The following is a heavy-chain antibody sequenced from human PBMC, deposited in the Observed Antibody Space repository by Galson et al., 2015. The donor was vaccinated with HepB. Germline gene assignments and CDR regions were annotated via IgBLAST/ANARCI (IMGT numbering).Heavy chain of an antibody. J-gene: IGHJ6*02. CDR3: ARAIAAPRDYYYGMDV. Sequence: SLRLSCAASGFTFDDYAMHWVRQAPGKGLEWVSYINIGGSTVYYADSVKGRFTISRDNSKNSLYLQMNSLRAEDTAVYYCARAIAAPRDYYYGMDVWGQGTTVTVSS. V-gene: IGHV3-48*01. CDR2: INIGGSTV. D-gene: IGHD6-13*01. CDR1: GFTFDDYA.